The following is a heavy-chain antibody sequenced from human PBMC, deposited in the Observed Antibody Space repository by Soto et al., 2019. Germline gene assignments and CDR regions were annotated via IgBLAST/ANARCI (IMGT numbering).Heavy chain of an antibody. Sequence: VQLVQSGSEMREPGASVRISCKASGYTFNTYFISGISWVRQAPGQGLEWVGWTNAYSGESNNPEKFQGRITLTADKSTNTVYLQLSRLAPDDSAVYFCTRDERQSCGRRGCSHYEYWGQGTLVTVSS. CDR1: GYTFNTYF. J-gene: IGHJ4*02. D-gene: IGHD2-8*01. V-gene: IGHV1-18*04. CDR2: TNAYSGES. CDR3: TRDERQSCGRRGCSHYEY.